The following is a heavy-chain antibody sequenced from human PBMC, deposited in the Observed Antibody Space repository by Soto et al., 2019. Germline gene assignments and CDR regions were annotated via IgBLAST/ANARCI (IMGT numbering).Heavy chain of an antibody. CDR2: ISYDGSKK. J-gene: IGHJ4*02. CDR3: ARDDDSSGNYIVY. D-gene: IGHD3-22*01. V-gene: IGHV3-30*04. Sequence: HPGGSLRLSCAASGFTFSTYAMHWVRQAPGKGLEWVAVISYDGSKKYYADSVKGRFTISRDNSKNTLYVQMNSLRGEDTAVYYCARDDDSSGNYIVYWGQGTLVTVSS. CDR1: GFTFSTYA.